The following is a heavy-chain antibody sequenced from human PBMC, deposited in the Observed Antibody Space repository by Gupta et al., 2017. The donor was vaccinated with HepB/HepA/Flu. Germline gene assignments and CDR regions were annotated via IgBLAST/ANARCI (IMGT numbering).Heavy chain of an antibody. CDR3: AGRISGWYQTPL. CDR1: GFTFSSYA. Sequence: QVQLVESGGGLVQPGRYLRLSCAAAGFTFSSYALPWARQAPGKGLEWVAVISDDGSNKYYADSVKGRFTISSDNSKNTLYLQMNSLRAEDTAVYYFAGRISGWYQTPLWGQGTLVNVSS. CDR2: ISDDGSNK. V-gene: IGHV3-30-3*01. J-gene: IGHJ4*02. D-gene: IGHD6-19*01.